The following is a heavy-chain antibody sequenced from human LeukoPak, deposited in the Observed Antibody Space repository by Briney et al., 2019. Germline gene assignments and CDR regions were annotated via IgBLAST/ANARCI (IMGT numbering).Heavy chain of an antibody. J-gene: IGHJ6*02. V-gene: IGHV4-59*01. CDR3: ARAYGYCSSTSCLYYYYGMDV. D-gene: IGHD2-2*03. CDR1: GGSISSYY. Sequence: SSETLSFTCTVSGGSISSYYWSWIRQPPGKGLEWIGYIYYSGSTNYDPSLKSRVTISVDTSKNQFSLKLSSVTAADTAVYYCARAYGYCSSTSCLYYYYGMDVWGQGTTVTVSS. CDR2: IYYSGST.